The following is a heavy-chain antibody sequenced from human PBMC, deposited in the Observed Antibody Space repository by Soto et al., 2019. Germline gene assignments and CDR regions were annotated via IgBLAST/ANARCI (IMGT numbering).Heavy chain of an antibody. D-gene: IGHD3-3*01. V-gene: IGHV1-18*01. J-gene: IGHJ6*02. Sequence: ASVKVSCKASGYTFTSYGISWVRQAPGQGLEWMGWISAYNGNTNYAQKLQGRVTMTTDTSTSTAYMELRSLSSDDTAVYYCAVENYDFWSGYPKYGMDVWGQGTTVTVSS. CDR2: ISAYNGNT. CDR1: GYTFTSYG. CDR3: AVENYDFWSGYPKYGMDV.